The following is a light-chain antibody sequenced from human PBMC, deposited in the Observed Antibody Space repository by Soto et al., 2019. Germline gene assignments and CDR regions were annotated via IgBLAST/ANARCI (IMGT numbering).Light chain of an antibody. J-gene: IGKJ2*01. V-gene: IGKV3-15*01. Sequence: EIVMTQSPATLSVSPGERATLSCGASHSVSSSLAWYQQKPGQVPRLLIYGASTRATGIPARFSGSGSGTEFTLSVSSLQSEDFAVYYCQHYNKWPYTFGQGTKLEIK. CDR2: GAS. CDR1: HSVSSS. CDR3: QHYNKWPYT.